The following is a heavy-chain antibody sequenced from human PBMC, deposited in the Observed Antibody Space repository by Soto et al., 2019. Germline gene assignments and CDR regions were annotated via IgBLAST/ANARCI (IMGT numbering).Heavy chain of an antibody. V-gene: IGHV3-23*01. CDR3: ARNPLTGTPYIDS. CDR1: GFTFSNYA. J-gene: IGHJ4*02. Sequence: GGSLRLSCAASGFTFSNYAMSWVRQAPGKGLEWVSTISGSGDNTDYVDSVKGRFTISRDNSKNTLYLQMNSLRAEDTAVYYCARNPLTGTPYIDSWGQGTLVTVSA. CDR2: ISGSGDNT. D-gene: IGHD3-10*01.